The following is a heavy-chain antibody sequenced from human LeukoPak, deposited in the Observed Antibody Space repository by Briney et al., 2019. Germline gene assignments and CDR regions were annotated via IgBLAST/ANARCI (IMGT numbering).Heavy chain of an antibody. CDR3: ARRGDRYYYYYYMDV. CDR1: GGSFNGYY. CDR2: INHGGST. V-gene: IGHV4-34*01. D-gene: IGHD3-10*01. J-gene: IGHJ6*03. Sequence: PSETLSLTCAVYGGSFNGYYWSWLRQPPGKGLEWIGEINHGGSTNYNPSLKSRVTISVDTSKNQFSLKLSSVTAADTAVYYCARRGDRYYYYYYMDVWGKGTTVTVSS.